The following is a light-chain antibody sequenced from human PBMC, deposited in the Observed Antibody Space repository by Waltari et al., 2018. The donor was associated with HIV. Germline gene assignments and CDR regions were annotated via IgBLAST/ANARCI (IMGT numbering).Light chain of an antibody. CDR1: SSNIGGQY. CDR3: AVWDVSLSAQV. J-gene: IGLJ3*02. Sequence: QSVLSQSPSISGTPGQRVSISCSGSSSNIGGQYVSWYQQVPGTTPKLLIFWNTPRPSVGSARFSGSVSGTSASLAISGLRSEDEADYYCAVWDVSLSAQVFGGGTTLTVL. CDR2: WNT. V-gene: IGLV1-47*01.